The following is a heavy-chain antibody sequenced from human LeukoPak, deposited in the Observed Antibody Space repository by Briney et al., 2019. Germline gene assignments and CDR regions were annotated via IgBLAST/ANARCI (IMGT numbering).Heavy chain of an antibody. J-gene: IGHJ5*02. CDR2: ISGSGGST. CDR3: AKDLTGYSSGWYDPKDWFDP. CDR1: GFTFSSYA. V-gene: IGHV3-23*01. D-gene: IGHD6-19*01. Sequence: GGSLRLSCAASGFTFSSYAMSWVRQAPGKGLEWVSAISGSGGSTYYADSVKGRFTISRDNSKSTLYLQMNSLRAEDTAVYYCAKDLTGYSSGWYDPKDWFDPWGQGTLVTVSS.